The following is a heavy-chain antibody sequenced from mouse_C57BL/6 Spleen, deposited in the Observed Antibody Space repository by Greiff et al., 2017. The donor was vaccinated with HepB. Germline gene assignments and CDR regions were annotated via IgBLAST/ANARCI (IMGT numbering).Heavy chain of an antibody. CDR3: AREPTMMDY. D-gene: IGHD2-10*01. CDR1: GFTFSSYA. Sequence: EVQLVESGGGLVKPGGSLKLSCAASGFTFSSYAMSWVRQTPEKRLEWVATISDGGSYTYYPDNVKGRFTISRDNAKNNLYLQMSHLKSEDTAMYYCAREPTMMDYWGQGTSVTVSS. V-gene: IGHV5-4*01. CDR2: ISDGGSYT. J-gene: IGHJ4*01.